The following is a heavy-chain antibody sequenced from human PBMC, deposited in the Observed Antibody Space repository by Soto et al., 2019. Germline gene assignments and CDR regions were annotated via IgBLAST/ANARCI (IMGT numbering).Heavy chain of an antibody. CDR2: IYYSGGT. J-gene: IGHJ4*02. CDR1: GGSISSGDYY. D-gene: IGHD6-13*01. Sequence: SETLSLTCTVSGGSISSGDYYWSWIRQPPGKGLEWIGYIYYSGGTYYNPSLKSRVTISVDTSKNQFSLKLSSVTAADTAVYYCARAISSSWYDAFDYWGQGTLVTVSS. CDR3: ARAISSSWYDAFDY. V-gene: IGHV4-30-4*01.